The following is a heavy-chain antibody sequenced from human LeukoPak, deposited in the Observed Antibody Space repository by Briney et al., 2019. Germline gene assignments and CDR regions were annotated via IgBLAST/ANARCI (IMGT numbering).Heavy chain of an antibody. J-gene: IGHJ4*02. CDR1: GFTFSSYG. CDR2: ISYDGSNK. V-gene: IGHV3-30*03. D-gene: IGHD6-13*01. Sequence: PGGSLRLSCAASGFTFSSYGMHWVRQAPGKGLEWVAVISYDGSNKYYADSVKGRFTISRDNSKNTLYLQMNSLRAEDTAVYYCVTGVYSSSWWVFDYWGQGTLVTVSS. CDR3: VTGVYSSSWWVFDY.